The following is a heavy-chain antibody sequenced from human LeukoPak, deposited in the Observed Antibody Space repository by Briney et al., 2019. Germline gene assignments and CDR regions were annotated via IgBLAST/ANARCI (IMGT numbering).Heavy chain of an antibody. Sequence: PGGSLRLSCAASGFTLSSHSMNWVRQAPGKGLEWVSSITSSSSTIYYADSVKGRFTISRDNAKNSLYLQMNSLRAEDTAVYYCARRGASSGGLDYWGQGTLVTVSS. D-gene: IGHD6-19*01. CDR3: ARRGASSGGLDY. CDR1: GFTLSSHS. J-gene: IGHJ4*02. V-gene: IGHV3-48*01. CDR2: ITSSSSTI.